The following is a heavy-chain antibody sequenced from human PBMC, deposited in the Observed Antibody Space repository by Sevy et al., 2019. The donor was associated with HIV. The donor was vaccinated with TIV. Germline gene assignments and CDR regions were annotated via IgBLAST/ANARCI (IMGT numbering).Heavy chain of an antibody. CDR2: MRAYNGNT. D-gene: IGHD3-3*02. CDR3: AREGGPPVPFLEWLLLGYGMDV. J-gene: IGHJ6*02. CDR1: GYTFASYG. Sequence: ASVKVSCKASGYTFASYGISWVRQAPGQGLEWMGWMRAYNGNTNCAQKLQGRVTMTTDTSTRTDYMELRSLRSDNTAVYYCAREGGPPVPFLEWLLLGYGMDVWGQGTTVTVSS. V-gene: IGHV1-18*01.